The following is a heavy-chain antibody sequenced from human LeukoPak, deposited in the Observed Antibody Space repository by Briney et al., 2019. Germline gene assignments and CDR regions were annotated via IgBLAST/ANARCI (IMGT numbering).Heavy chain of an antibody. V-gene: IGHV4-4*07. CDR2: VYTGGST. CDR1: GGSVSDYY. Sequence: PSETLSLTCTVSGGSVSDYYWSWIRQTAGKELEWIGRVYTGGSTNYNPSLKSRVTMSLDESKNEVFPKLFSVTAADTAVYFCANLPPYYYDGSGSYVWGQGTLVAVSS. CDR3: ANLPPYYYDGSGSYV. D-gene: IGHD3-22*01. J-gene: IGHJ4*02.